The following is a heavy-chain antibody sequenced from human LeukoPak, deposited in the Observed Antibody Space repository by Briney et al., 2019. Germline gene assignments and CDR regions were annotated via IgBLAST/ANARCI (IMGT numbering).Heavy chain of an antibody. D-gene: IGHD6-13*01. CDR2: IYYSGST. Sequence: SETLSLTCTVSGGSISSSSYYWGWIRQPPGKGLEWIGYIYYSGSTNYNPSLKSRVTISVDTSKNQFSLKLSSVTAADTAVYYCARAESGYSSSWLQIDYWGQGTLVTVSS. V-gene: IGHV4-61*05. CDR1: GGSISSSSYY. CDR3: ARAESGYSSSWLQIDY. J-gene: IGHJ4*02.